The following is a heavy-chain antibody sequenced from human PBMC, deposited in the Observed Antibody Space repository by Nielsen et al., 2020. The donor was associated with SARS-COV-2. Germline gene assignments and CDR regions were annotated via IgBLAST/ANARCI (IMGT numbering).Heavy chain of an antibody. CDR1: GFSFRSYS. CDR3: ARDLAAAGAYYYYYGMDV. V-gene: IGHV3-7*01. D-gene: IGHD6-13*01. J-gene: IGHJ6*02. Sequence: GGSLRLSCVASGFSFRSYSMNWVRQAPGKGLEWVANIKQDGSEKYYVDSVKGRFTISRDNAKNSLYLQMNSLRAEDTAVYYCARDLAAAGAYYYYYGMDVWGQGTTVTVSS. CDR2: IKQDGSEK.